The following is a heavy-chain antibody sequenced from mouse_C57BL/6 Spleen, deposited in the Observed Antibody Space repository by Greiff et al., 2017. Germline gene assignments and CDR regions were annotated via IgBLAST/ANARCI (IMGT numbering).Heavy chain of an antibody. CDR3: ARQGDGYYGYFDV. V-gene: IGHV5-2*03. J-gene: IGHJ1*03. D-gene: IGHD2-3*01. CDR2: INSDGGST. CDR1: EYEFPSHD. Sequence: EVKLEESGGGLVQPGESLKLSCESNEYEFPSHDMSWVRKTPEKRLELVAAINSDGGSTYYPDTMERRFIISRDNTKKTLYLQMSSLRSEDTALYYCARQGDGYYGYFDVWGTGTTVTVSS.